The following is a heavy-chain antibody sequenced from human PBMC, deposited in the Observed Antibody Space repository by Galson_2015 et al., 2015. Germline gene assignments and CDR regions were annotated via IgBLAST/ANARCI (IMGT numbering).Heavy chain of an antibody. CDR3: ARVIAALHYTLDV. V-gene: IGHV3-53*01. CDR1: GFTVSSNY. J-gene: IGHJ6*02. D-gene: IGHD6-13*01. CDR2: IYSGGST. Sequence: SLRLSCAASGFTVSSNYMSWVRQAPGKGLEWVSLIYSGGSTYYADSVKGRFTISRDNSKNTLYLQMNSLRAEDTAVYYCARVIAALHYTLDVWGQGTTVTVSS.